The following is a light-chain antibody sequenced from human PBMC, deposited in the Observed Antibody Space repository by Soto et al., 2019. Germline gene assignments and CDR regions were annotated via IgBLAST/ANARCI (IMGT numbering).Light chain of an antibody. Sequence: DIQLTQSPYTLSASVGDRVPLTCMASQSISVWLAWYQQKAGKAPNLLIYKASRLESGVPSRFSGSGSGTEFTLSISSLQPDDFATYYCHQYNSYPITFGQGTRLEIK. CDR1: QSISVW. V-gene: IGKV1-5*03. J-gene: IGKJ5*01. CDR2: KAS. CDR3: HQYNSYPIT.